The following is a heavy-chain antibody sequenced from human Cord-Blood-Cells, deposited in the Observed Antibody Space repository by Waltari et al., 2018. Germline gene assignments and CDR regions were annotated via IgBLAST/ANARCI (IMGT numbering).Heavy chain of an antibody. J-gene: IGHJ6*04. CDR1: G. D-gene: IGHD3-3*01. CDR3: ARDSLITIFWLDV. V-gene: IGHV3-33*01. CDR2: IWYDGSNK. Sequence: GMHWVRQAPGKGLEWVAVIWYDGSNKYYADSVKGRFTISRDNSKNTLYLQMNSLRAEDTAVYYCARDSLITIFWLDVWGKGTTVTVYS.